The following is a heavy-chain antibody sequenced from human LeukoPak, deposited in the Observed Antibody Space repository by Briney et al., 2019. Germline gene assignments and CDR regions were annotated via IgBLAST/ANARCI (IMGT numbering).Heavy chain of an antibody. J-gene: IGHJ4*02. V-gene: IGHV3-30*02. CDR2: IRHDGSIK. CDR3: AKDSLADIDY. D-gene: IGHD3-16*01. Sequence: GGSLRLSCAASGFIFSTYGMYWVRQAPGKGLEWVAYIRHDGSIKNYADSVKGRSTISRDNSKNTLYLQMNSLRAEDTAVYYCAKDSLADIDYWGRGTLVTVSS. CDR1: GFIFSTYG.